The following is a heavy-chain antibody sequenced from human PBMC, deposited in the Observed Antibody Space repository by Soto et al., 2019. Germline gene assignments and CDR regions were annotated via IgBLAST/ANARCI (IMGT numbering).Heavy chain of an antibody. Sequence: PSATQSLTYTTAGGSIRNPHDCLAWINQPPGKGLEWVGYIYYTGNNFYNPALKSRVAMSVDPSTNQFSLKLASVTDADTAVYFCAREPKQNYDSSPWNGGFDAWGPGTLVTVS. V-gene: IGHV4-30-4*01. CDR1: GGSIRNPHDC. D-gene: IGHD3-22*01. CDR2: IYYTGNN. J-gene: IGHJ4*02. CDR3: AREPKQNYDSSPWNGGFDA.